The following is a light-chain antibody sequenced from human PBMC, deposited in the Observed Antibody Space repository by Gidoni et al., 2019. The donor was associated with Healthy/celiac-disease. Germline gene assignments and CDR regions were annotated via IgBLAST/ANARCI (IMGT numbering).Light chain of an antibody. CDR1: QSVSSSY. CDR3: QQYGSSLIPLT. Sequence: ELVLTHSPGTLSLSPGERATLSCRASQSVSSSYLALYQQKPGQAPRLLIYGASSRATGIPDRFSGSGSGTDFTLTISRLEPEDFAVYYCQQYGSSLIPLTFGGGTKVEIK. CDR2: GAS. J-gene: IGKJ4*01. V-gene: IGKV3-20*01.